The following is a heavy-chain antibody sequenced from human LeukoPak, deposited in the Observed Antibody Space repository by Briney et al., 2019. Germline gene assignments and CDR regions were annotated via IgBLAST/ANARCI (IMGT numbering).Heavy chain of an antibody. Sequence: SETLSLTCAVYGGSFSGYYWSWIRQPPGKGLEWIGEINYSGSTNYNPSLKSRVTISVDTSKNQFSLKLSSVTAADTAVYYCARGDGYSGYDWKYYFDYWGQGTLVTVSS. CDR2: INYSGST. CDR3: ARGDGYSGYDWKYYFDY. D-gene: IGHD5-12*01. J-gene: IGHJ4*02. CDR1: GGSFSGYY. V-gene: IGHV4-34*01.